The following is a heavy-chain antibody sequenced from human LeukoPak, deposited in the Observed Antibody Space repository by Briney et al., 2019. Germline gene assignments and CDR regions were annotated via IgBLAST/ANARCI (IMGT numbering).Heavy chain of an antibody. CDR3: ARDRGYSNFDY. CDR1: GFGFSNYW. V-gene: IGHV3-7*01. J-gene: IGHJ4*02. Sequence: GGSLSRSCAASGFGFSNYWMSWVRQAPGKGLEWVANMNEDGSEKNYVDSVKGRFTISRDNAQDSLYLQMNSLRAEDTAVYYCARDRGYSNFDYWGQGTLLTVSS. CDR2: MNEDGSEK. D-gene: IGHD4-11*01.